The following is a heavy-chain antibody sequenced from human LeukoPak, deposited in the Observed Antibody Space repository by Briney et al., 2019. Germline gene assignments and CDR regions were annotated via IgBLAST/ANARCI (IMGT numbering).Heavy chain of an antibody. CDR3: ASASSHRIAAGGDY. D-gene: IGHD6-13*01. Sequence: GGSLRLSCAASGFTFSNYWMHWVRQAPGKGLVWVSRINSDGSSRNYADSVKGRFTISRDNAKNTLYLQMNSLRAEDTAVYCCASASSHRIAAGGDYWGQGTLVTASS. CDR2: INSDGSSR. J-gene: IGHJ4*02. V-gene: IGHV3-74*01. CDR1: GFTFSNYW.